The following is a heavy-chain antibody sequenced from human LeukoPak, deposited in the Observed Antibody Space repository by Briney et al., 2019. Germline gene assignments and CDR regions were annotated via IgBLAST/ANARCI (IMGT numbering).Heavy chain of an antibody. V-gene: IGHV1-18*01. Sequence: ASVNVSFTASGYTFTIYGISWVRQAPRQGLEWMGRISAYNGNTNYAQKLQGRVTMTTDTSTSTAYMELRSLRSDDTAVYYCARGQLELLSLADYWGQGTQVTGSS. D-gene: IGHD1-7*01. J-gene: IGHJ4*02. CDR1: GYTFTIYG. CDR3: ARGQLELLSLADY. CDR2: ISAYNGNT.